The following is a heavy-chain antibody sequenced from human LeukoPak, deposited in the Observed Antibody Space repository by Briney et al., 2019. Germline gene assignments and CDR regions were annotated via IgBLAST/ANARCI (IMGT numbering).Heavy chain of an antibody. J-gene: IGHJ6*03. V-gene: IGHV4-38-2*02. D-gene: IGHD5-12*01. Sequence: SETLSLTCTVSGYSITSAYYWGWIRQPPGKGLEGIGSFFLRGSIYYNPSLKSRVTISGDTSKNQFSLKLSSVTAADTAVYYCARERKPYSGYDYYYYYMDVWGKGTTVTISS. CDR1: GYSITSAYY. CDR3: ARERKPYSGYDYYYYYMDV. CDR2: FFLRGSI.